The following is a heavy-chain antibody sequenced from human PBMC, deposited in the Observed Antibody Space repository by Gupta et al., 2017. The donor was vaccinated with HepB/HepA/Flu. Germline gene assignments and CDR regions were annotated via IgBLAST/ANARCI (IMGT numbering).Heavy chain of an antibody. CDR2: IRRNSRQK. V-gene: IGHV3-9*01. J-gene: IGHJ6*02. CDR3: AKDMGSVEVHSMDV. Sequence: EAHLVESGGGLVQRGRSLTLSCAASGFTFENYGMDWVRQTPGQGLEWVAGIRRNSRQKNYADSVKGRFTISRDNSKNTLHLQMNNLRPEDTALYYCAKDMGSVEVHSMDVWGQGTTGTVSS. CDR1: GFTFENYG. D-gene: IGHD2-15*01.